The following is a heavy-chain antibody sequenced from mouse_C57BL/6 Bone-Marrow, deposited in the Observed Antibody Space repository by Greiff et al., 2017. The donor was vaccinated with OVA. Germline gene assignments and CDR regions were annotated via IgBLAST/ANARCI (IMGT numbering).Heavy chain of an antibody. Sequence: VKLMESGPELVKPGASVKISCKASGYAFSSSWMNWVKQRPGKGLEWIGRIYPGDGDTNYNGKFKGKATLTADKSSSTAYMQLSSLTSEDSAVYFCARAADYSNYDYYAMDYWGQGTSVTVSS. CDR2: IYPGDGDT. CDR1: GYAFSSSW. D-gene: IGHD2-5*01. V-gene: IGHV1-82*01. CDR3: ARAADYSNYDYYAMDY. J-gene: IGHJ4*01.